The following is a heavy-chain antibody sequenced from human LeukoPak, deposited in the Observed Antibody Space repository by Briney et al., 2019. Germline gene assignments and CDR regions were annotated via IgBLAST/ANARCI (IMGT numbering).Heavy chain of an antibody. J-gene: IGHJ4*02. CDR2: ISYDGSNK. CDR3: AKKEAMIRGVPYYYDF. CDR1: GLTFSSYG. Sequence: TGGSLRLSCAASGLTFSSYGMHWVRQAPGKGLEWVAVISYDGSNKYYADSVKGRFTISRDNSKNTLYLQMNSLRAEDTAVYYCAKKEAMIRGVPYYYDFWGQGTLVTVSS. V-gene: IGHV3-30*18. D-gene: IGHD3-10*01.